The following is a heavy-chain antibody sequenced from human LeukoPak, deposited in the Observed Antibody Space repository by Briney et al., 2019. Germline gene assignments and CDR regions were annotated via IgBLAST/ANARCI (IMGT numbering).Heavy chain of an antibody. Sequence: GRSLRLSCAASGFNFSNYAIHWVRQAPGKGLEWVAVMSYDEKYKIYADSVKGRFTISRDNAKNSLYLQMNSLRAEDTAMYYCARDIAHCPGDICYNIRFDSWGQGTLVTVSS. V-gene: IGHV3-30*04. CDR1: GFNFSNYA. CDR2: MSYDEKYK. D-gene: IGHD2-8*02. CDR3: ARDIAHCPGDICYNIRFDS. J-gene: IGHJ5*01.